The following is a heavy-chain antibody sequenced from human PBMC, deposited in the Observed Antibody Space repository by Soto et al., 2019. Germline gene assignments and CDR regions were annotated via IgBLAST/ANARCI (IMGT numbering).Heavy chain of an antibody. Sequence: SETLSLTCTVSGGSISSYYWSWIRQPPGKGLEWIGYIYYSGSTNYNPSLKSRFTISVDTSKNQFSLKLSSVTAADTAVYYCARHPDYYYYMDVWGKGTTVTVSS. CDR3: ARHPDYYYYMDV. J-gene: IGHJ6*03. CDR1: GGSISSYY. V-gene: IGHV4-59*08. CDR2: IYYSGST.